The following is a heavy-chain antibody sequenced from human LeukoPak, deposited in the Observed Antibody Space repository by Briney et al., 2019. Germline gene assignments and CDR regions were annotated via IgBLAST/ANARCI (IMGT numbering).Heavy chain of an antibody. D-gene: IGHD2-2*03. Sequence: PGGSLRLSCAASGFTFSSYGMHWVRQAPGKGLEWVAFIRYDGSNKYYADSVKGRFTISRDNSKNTLYLQMNSLRAEDTAVYYCAKRMDIVVVLAADFDYWGQGTLVTVSS. J-gene: IGHJ4*02. V-gene: IGHV3-30*02. CDR1: GFTFSSYG. CDR2: IRYDGSNK. CDR3: AKRMDIVVVLAADFDY.